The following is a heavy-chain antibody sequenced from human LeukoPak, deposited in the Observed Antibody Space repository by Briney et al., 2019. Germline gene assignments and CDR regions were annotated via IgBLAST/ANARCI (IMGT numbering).Heavy chain of an antibody. CDR1: GGSFSGYY. D-gene: IGHD7-27*01. CDR3: ARAGVMMGYMDV. Sequence: SETLSLTCAVYGGSFSGYYWSWIRQPPGKGLEWIGEINHSGSTNYNPSLKSRVTISVDTSKNQFSLKLSSVTAADTAVYYCARAGVMMGYMDVCGKGTTVTVSS. CDR2: INHSGST. J-gene: IGHJ6*03. V-gene: IGHV4-34*01.